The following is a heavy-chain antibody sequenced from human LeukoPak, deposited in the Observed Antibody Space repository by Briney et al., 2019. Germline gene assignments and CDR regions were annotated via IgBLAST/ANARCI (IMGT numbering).Heavy chain of an antibody. CDR1: GHSFNVFY. J-gene: IGHJ6*02. CDR2: TNPNDGSV. Sequence: ASVTVSFTASGHSFNVFYIHWLRQAPGQGLEWMGVTNPNDGSVSYAQKFQDRVTLTRDTSTSTVYMELSSLMSEDTAVYYCARGNYYGMDVWGHGTTVTVSS. V-gene: IGHV1-46*02. CDR3: ARGNYYGMDV.